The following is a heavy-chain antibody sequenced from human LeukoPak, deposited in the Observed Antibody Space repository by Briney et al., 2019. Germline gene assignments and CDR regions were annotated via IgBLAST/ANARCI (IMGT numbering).Heavy chain of an antibody. D-gene: IGHD6-19*01. Sequence: GGSLRLSCAASGFTFSNYGMHWVRQAPGKGLEWVAVISYDGSNKYYADSLKGRFAISRDNSKNTLYLQMNSLRAEDTAVYYCAKDKIVGSTGWYYFDYWEQGTLVTVSS. CDR2: ISYDGSNK. CDR1: GFTFSNYG. V-gene: IGHV3-30*18. CDR3: AKDKIVGSTGWYYFDY. J-gene: IGHJ4*02.